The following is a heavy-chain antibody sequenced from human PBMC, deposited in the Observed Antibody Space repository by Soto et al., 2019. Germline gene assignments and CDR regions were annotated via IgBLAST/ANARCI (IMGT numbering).Heavy chain of an antibody. Sequence: GGSLRLSCAASGFTFSSYSMNWVRQAPGKGLEWVSSISSSSSYIYYADSVKGRFTISRDNAKNSLYLQMNSLRAEDTAVYYCARDTSITGMGYCYGMDVWGQGTTVTVSS. CDR2: ISSSSSYI. D-gene: IGHD1-20*01. V-gene: IGHV3-21*01. CDR3: ARDTSITGMGYCYGMDV. CDR1: GFTFSSYS. J-gene: IGHJ6*02.